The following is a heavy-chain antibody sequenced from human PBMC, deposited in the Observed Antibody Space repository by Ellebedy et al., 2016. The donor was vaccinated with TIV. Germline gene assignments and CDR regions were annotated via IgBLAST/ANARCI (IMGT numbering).Heavy chain of an antibody. CDR3: ARRASYGDYADQVTPWFDP. J-gene: IGHJ5*02. CDR2: IRQDGDEL. V-gene: IGHV3-7*01. CDR1: GFSFRSYW. D-gene: IGHD4-17*01. Sequence: GESLKISCAASGFSFRSYWMTWVRQAPGKGLEWVAKIRQDGDELSYVESVKGRVTISRDNAKNSLFLQMNSLRVEDTGVYYWARRASYGDYADQVTPWFDPWGQGTLVTVSS.